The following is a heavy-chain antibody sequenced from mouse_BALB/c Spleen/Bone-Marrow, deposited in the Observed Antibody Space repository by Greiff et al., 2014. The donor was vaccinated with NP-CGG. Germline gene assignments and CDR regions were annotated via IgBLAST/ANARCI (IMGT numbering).Heavy chain of an antibody. J-gene: IGHJ3*01. CDR1: GYSITNDYA. D-gene: IGHD6-2*01. CDR3: ARSTVGLPACFAY. V-gene: IGHV3-2*02. CDR2: ISYSGST. Sequence: EVQLEESGPGLSKPSQSLSITCTVTGYSITNDYAWNWIRQFPGNKLEWMGYISYSGSTSYNPSLKSRISITRDTSKSQFFLQLNSVTTEDTATYDCARSTVGLPACFAYWGQGTLVTVSA.